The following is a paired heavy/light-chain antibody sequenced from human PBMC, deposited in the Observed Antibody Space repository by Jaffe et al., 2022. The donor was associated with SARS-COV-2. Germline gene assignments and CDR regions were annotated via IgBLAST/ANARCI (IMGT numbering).Light chain of an antibody. CDR1: QSLLHSNGYNY. J-gene: IGKJ2*01. CDR2: LGS. V-gene: IGKV2-28*01. CDR3: MQALQTEAT. Sequence: DIVMTQSPLSLPVTPGEPASISCRSSQSLLHSNGYNYLDWYLQKPGQSPQLLIYLGSNRASGVPDRFSGSGSGTDFTLKISRVEAEDVGVYYCMQALQTEATFGQGTKLEIK.
Heavy chain of an antibody. V-gene: IGHV3-53*01. Sequence: EVQLVESGGGLIQPGGSLRLSCAASGFTVSSNYMSWVRQAPGKGLEWVSVIYSGGSTYYADSVKGRFTISRDNSKNTLYLQMNSLRAEDTAVYYCAGSNDYGDYGDYYYYGMDVWGQGTTVTVSS. CDR1: GFTVSSNY. D-gene: IGHD4-17*01. J-gene: IGHJ6*02. CDR2: IYSGGST. CDR3: AGSNDYGDYGDYYYYGMDV.